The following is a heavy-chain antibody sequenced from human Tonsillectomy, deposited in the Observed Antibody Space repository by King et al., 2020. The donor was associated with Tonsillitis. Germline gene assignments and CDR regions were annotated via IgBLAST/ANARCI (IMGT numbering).Heavy chain of an antibody. J-gene: IGHJ6*04. Sequence: QLVQSGGGLVQPGRSLRVSCTASGFTFGDDAMSWVRQAPGKGLEWVGFIRSKRYGGTTEYAASVTGRFTISRDDSKNIVYLQMNSLKTEDTAVYHCTREVWYFSYYYGMDVWGKGTTVTVSS. D-gene: IGHD3-16*01. CDR1: GFTFGDDA. V-gene: IGHV3-49*04. CDR3: TREVWYFSYYYGMDV. CDR2: IRSKRYGGTT.